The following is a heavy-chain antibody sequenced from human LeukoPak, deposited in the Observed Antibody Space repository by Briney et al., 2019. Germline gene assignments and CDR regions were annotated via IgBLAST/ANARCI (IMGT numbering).Heavy chain of an antibody. V-gene: IGHV3-15*01. CDR1: GFTFNNAW. Sequence: GGSLRLSCAASGFTFNNAWMSWVRQAPGKGLEWVGRIKSKAEGGTHAAPVQGRVAISRDDSKNTLYLQMSSLKTEDTAVYYCTTDPTYWDNSGWTWQGYWGQGTLVTVSS. D-gene: IGHD6-19*01. CDR3: TTDPTYWDNSGWTWQGY. J-gene: IGHJ4*02. CDR2: IKSKAEGGT.